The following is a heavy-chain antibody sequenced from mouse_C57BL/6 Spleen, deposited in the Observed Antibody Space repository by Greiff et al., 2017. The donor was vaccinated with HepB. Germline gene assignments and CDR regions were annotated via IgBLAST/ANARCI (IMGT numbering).Heavy chain of an antibody. J-gene: IGHJ4*01. CDR1: GFSLTSYG. Sequence: VQLKQSGPGLVQPSQILSITCTVSGFSLTSYGVHWVRQSPGKGLEWLGVIWSGGSTDYNAAFISRLSISKDNSKSQVFFKMNSLQAADTAIYYCARYGPYYYAMDYWGQGTSVTGSS. CDR2: IWSGGST. D-gene: IGHD1-1*02. CDR3: ARYGPYYYAMDY. V-gene: IGHV2-2*01.